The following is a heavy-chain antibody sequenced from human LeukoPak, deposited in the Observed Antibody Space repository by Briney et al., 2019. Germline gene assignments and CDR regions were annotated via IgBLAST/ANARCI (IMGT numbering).Heavy chain of an antibody. CDR3: ALGLMVRNAFDI. Sequence: ASMKVSCKASGYTFTGYYMHWVRQAPGQGLEWMGWINPNSGGTSYVQKFQGRVTMTRDTSISTAHMELTSLISNDTAVYYCALGLMVRNAFDIWGQGTMDTVSS. CDR1: GYTFTGYY. J-gene: IGHJ3*02. V-gene: IGHV1-2*02. D-gene: IGHD3-10*01. CDR2: INPNSGGT.